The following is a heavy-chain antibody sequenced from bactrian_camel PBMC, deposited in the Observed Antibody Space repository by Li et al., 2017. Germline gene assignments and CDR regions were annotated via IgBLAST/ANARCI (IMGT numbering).Heavy chain of an antibody. V-gene: IGHV3-2*01. Sequence: HVQLVESGGGLVQPGGSLRLSCAASGFTFSSYYMSWVRQAPGKGLEWVSSIHTGDGSINSADSVKGRFTISQDNGQNTVYLQMDTLKPEDNATYYCATGEGYGTTWQSCPHTESYNYWGQGTQVTVS. J-gene: IGHJ4*01. CDR3: ATGEGYGTTWQSCPHTESYNY. CDR1: GFTFSSYY. D-gene: IGHD6*01. CDR2: IHTGDGSI.